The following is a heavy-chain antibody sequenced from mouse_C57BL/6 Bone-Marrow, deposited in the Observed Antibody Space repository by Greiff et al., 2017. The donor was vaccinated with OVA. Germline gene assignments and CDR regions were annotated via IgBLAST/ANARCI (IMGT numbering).Heavy chain of an antibody. J-gene: IGHJ2*01. CDR3: ARRRDYDFDY. Sequence: QVQLQQSGTVLARPGASVKMSCKTSGYTFTSYWMHWVKQRPGQGLEWIGEIDPSDSYTNYNQKFKGKSTLTVDKSSSTAYMQLSSLTSEDSAVYYCARRRDYDFDYWGQGTTLTVSS. D-gene: IGHD2-4*01. V-gene: IGHV1-69*01. CDR1: GYTFTSYW. CDR2: IDPSDSYT.